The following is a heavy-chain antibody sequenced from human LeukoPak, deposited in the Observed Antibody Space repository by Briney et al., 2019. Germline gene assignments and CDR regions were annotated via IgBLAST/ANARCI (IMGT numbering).Heavy chain of an antibody. V-gene: IGHV3-23*01. CDR3: ASQREVIWFLGGY. D-gene: IGHD3-16*01. Sequence: GGSLRLSCAASGFTFSSYAMSWVRQAPGKGLEWVSAISGSGGSTYYADSVKGRFTISRDNSKNTLYLQMNSLRAEDTAVYYCASQREVIWFLGGYWGQGTLVTVSS. CDR1: GFTFSSYA. CDR2: ISGSGGST. J-gene: IGHJ4*02.